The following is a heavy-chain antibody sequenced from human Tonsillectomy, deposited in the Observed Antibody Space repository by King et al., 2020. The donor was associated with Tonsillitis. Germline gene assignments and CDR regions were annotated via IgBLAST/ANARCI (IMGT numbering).Heavy chain of an antibody. CDR3: AIDRDDYIFDY. D-gene: IGHD4/OR15-4a*01. CDR1: GFTFSGYG. CDR2: ISDDGSNK. V-gene: IGHV3-33*05. Sequence: VQLVESGGGVVQPGRSLRLSCAASGFTFSGYGIHWVRQAPGKGLEWVAVISDDGSNKYYADSVKGRFTISRDNSKNTLYLQMYSLTAEDTAVYYCAIDRDDYIFDYWGQGTLVTVSS. J-gene: IGHJ4*02.